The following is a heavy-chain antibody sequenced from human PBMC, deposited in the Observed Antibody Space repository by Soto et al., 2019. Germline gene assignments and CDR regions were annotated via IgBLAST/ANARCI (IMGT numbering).Heavy chain of an antibody. Sequence: PSYCPSLSCTSCGGCMYISDFTGTLQSPGKGLEWIGEINHSGNANYNPSLKSRVTMLVDTSKNQFSLSLSSVTAADTAVYYCANLIICHSSYYPAYWGNGTLVTVS. D-gene: IGHD1-26*01. J-gene: IGHJ4*01. CDR1: GGCMYISD. CDR2: INHSGNA. V-gene: IGHV4-34*01. CDR3: ANLIICHSSYYPAY.